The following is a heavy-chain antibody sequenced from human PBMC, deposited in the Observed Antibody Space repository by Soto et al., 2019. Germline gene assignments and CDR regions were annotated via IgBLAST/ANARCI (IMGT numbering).Heavy chain of an antibody. Sequence: QITLKESGPALVKPTETLTLTCSFSGFSLSASGAGVGWIRQPPGKALEWLALIYWDGGERYSPSLKSRLTVTKDTSINHVVPTLTNVDPVDTGTYYCAHGTYGGSGYYWDSWGQGTRVTVSS. CDR1: GFSLSASGAG. D-gene: IGHD6-19*01. CDR3: AHGTYGGSGYYWDS. J-gene: IGHJ4*02. CDR2: IYWDGGE. V-gene: IGHV2-5*02.